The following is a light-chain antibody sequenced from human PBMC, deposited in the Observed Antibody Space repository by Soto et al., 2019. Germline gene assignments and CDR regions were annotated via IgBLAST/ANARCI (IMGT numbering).Light chain of an antibody. J-gene: IGLJ2*01. V-gene: IGLV4-69*01. CDR3: QTWGTAIHDVV. CDR1: SGHSSYA. CDR2: LNSDGSH. Sequence: QLVLTQSPSASASLGASVKLTCTLSSGHSSYAIAWHQQQPEKGPRYLMKLNSDGSHSKGDGIPDRFSGSSSGAGRHLTISSLQSADEADYYCQTWGTAIHDVVFGGGTKVTVL.